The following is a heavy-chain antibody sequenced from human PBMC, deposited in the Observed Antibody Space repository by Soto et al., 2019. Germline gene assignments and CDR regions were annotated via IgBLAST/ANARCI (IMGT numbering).Heavy chain of an antibody. CDR2: IGSKGETYAT. V-gene: IGHV3-73*01. J-gene: IGHJ4*02. D-gene: IGHD4-4*01. CDR1: GFTFGASA. Sequence: PGGSLRLSCAASGFTFGASALQWVRQASGKGLEWLGRIGSKGETYATAYAASVKGRFTISRDNAKSTLYLQMNSLGADDTAVYFCAKADDYNYGGSGGQNDFWGQGTLVTVS. CDR3: AKADDYNYGGSGGQNDF.